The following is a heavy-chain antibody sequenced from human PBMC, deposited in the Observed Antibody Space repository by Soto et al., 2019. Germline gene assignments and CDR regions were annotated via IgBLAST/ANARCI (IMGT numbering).Heavy chain of an antibody. V-gene: IGHV3-66*01. CDR2: IYSGGST. J-gene: IGHJ6*02. Sequence: GGSLRLSCAASGFTVSTKYMSWVRQAPGKGLEWVSVIYSGGSTFYADSVRGRFTISRDNSKNTVNLQMNSLRAEDTAVYYCARIKLVEWFFINVDVYDMDVWGQGTPVTVSS. CDR3: ARIKLVEWFFINVDVYDMDV. D-gene: IGHD3-3*01. CDR1: GFTVSTKY.